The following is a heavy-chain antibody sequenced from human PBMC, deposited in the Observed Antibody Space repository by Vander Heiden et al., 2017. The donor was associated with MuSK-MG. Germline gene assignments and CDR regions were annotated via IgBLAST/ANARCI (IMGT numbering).Heavy chain of an antibody. CDR1: GFTFSSYG. CDR2: IRYDGRKK. D-gene: IGHD3-10*02. Sequence: QVQLVESGGGVVQPGGSLRLSCAASGFTFSSYGMHWVRQAPGKGLEWVAFIRYDGRKKDDADSVKGRFTISRDNSKNTMYMKMNSLRAEDTAVYYCAKVFASGGYWGQGTLVTVSS. J-gene: IGHJ4*02. CDR3: AKVFASGGY. V-gene: IGHV3-30*02.